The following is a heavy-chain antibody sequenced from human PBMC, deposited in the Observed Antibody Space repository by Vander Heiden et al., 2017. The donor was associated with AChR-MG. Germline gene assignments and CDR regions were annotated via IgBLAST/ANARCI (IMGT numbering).Heavy chain of an antibody. Sequence: EVQLVEPGGGLVPHFWCLGHSDASPGSTSDDCAMHWVRQAPGKGLEWVSGISWNSGSIGYADSVKGRFTISRDNAKNSRYLQMNSLRAEDTALYYCAKSGSSSWYGSDNWFDPWGQGTLVTVSS. CDR3: AKSGSSSWYGSDNWFDP. V-gene: IGHV3-9*02. CDR2: ISWNSGSI. D-gene: IGHD6-13*01. J-gene: IGHJ5*02. CDR1: GSTSDDCA.